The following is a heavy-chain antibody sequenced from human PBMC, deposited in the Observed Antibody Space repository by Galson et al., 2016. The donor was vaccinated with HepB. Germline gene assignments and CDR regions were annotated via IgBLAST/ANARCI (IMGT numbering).Heavy chain of an antibody. CDR1: GVIFSSYS. CDR2: ISRSSSYI. J-gene: IGHJ3*01. V-gene: IGHV3-21*01. CDR3: AINSGSYYGY. Sequence: SLRLSCAASGVIFSSYSMNWVRQAPGKGLEWVSSISRSSSYIYYADSVKGRFTISRDNAKNSLYRQMNSLRAEDTAVYYCAINSGSYYGYWGQGTMVTVSS. D-gene: IGHD1-26*01.